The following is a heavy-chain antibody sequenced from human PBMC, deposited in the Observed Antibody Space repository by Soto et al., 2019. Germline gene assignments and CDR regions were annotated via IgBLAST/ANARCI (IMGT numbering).Heavy chain of an antibody. Sequence: QVQRVQSGAEVKKPGASVTVSCKASGYRFSDYYLHWVRQAPGQGPEWMGWMNPNSGDTKYAQKFKGRVTMTRDTAVRTAFMELNWLKSDDTAVYYWAGESGGATATLDYYYFYMDVWGIGTTVTVSS. V-gene: IGHV1-2*02. CDR3: AGESGGATATLDYYYFYMDV. CDR2: MNPNSGDT. J-gene: IGHJ6*03. D-gene: IGHD5-12*01. CDR1: GYRFSDYY.